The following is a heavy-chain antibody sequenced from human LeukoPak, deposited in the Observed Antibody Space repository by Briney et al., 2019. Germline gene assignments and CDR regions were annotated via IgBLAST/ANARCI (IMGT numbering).Heavy chain of an antibody. D-gene: IGHD3-16*01. V-gene: IGHV3-9*01. CDR1: GFTFDDYA. Sequence: GGSLRLSCAASGFTFDDYAMHWVRQAPGKGLEWVSGISWNSGSIGYADSVKGRFTISRDNAKNSLYLQMNSLRAEDTALYYCAKDPSQGGDIWGQGTMVTVSS. CDR3: AKDPSQGGDI. CDR2: ISWNSGSI. J-gene: IGHJ3*02.